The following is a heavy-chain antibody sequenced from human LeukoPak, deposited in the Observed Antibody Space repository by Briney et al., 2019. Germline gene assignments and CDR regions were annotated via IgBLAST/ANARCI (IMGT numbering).Heavy chain of an antibody. J-gene: IGHJ4*02. CDR3: AREASGNYYVFDS. Sequence: GGSLRLSCEAPGFSFSNYFISWIRQAPGKGLEWVSYITNSGRSTNYADAVKGRFTISRDNTKKSVYLEMTDLRPEDTAVYYCAREASGNYYVFDSWGQGTRVTVSS. CDR2: ITNSGRST. D-gene: IGHD1-26*01. V-gene: IGHV3-11*04. CDR1: GFSFSNYF.